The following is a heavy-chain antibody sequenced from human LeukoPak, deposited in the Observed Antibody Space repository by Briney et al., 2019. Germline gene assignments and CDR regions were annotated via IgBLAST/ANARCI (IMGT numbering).Heavy chain of an antibody. J-gene: IGHJ4*02. CDR1: GFPFNAYW. CDR3: ARDGTYSGSTFDY. V-gene: IGHV3-7*01. CDR2: IRQDGDTK. Sequence: QSGGSLRLSCAASGFPFNAYWMTWVRQAPGKGLEWVANIRQDGDTKYYVDSVKGRFTISRDNAKNTLYLQMNSLRAEDTAVYYCARDGTYSGSTFDYWGQGTLVTVSS. D-gene: IGHD1-26*01.